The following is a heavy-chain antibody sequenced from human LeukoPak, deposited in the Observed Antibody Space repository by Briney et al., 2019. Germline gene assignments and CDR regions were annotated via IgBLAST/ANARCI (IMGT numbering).Heavy chain of an antibody. CDR2: INPSGGST. Sequence: ASVKVSCKASGDSFTNFYIHWVRQAPGQGLEWMGIINPSGGSTNYAQKFQGRVTMTSDTSASTVYMDLSSLRSEDTAIYYCARDKSSANWLDSWGQGTLVTVSS. V-gene: IGHV1-46*01. D-gene: IGHD3-10*01. CDR1: GDSFTNFY. CDR3: ARDKSSANWLDS. J-gene: IGHJ5*01.